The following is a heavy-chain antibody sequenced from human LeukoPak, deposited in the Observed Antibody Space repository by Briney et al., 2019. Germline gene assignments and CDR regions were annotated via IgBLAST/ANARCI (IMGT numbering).Heavy chain of an antibody. CDR3: AKTLLWFGELKSFDY. CDR1: GFTFSSYG. CDR2: ISGSGGST. Sequence: GRSLRLSCAASGFTFSSYGMRWVRHAPGKGLEWVSAISGSGGSTYYADSVEGRLTISRHNSKNTLYLQMNSLRAEDTAVYYFAKTLLWFGELKSFDYGAQGTLVTVSS. D-gene: IGHD3-10*01. J-gene: IGHJ4*02. V-gene: IGHV3-23*01.